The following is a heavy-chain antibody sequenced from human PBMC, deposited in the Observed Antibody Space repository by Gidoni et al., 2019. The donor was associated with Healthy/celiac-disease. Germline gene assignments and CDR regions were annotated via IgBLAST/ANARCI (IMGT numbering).Heavy chain of an antibody. D-gene: IGHD4-17*01. V-gene: IGHV3-30*18. Sequence: QVQLVESGGGVVHPGRSRRLSCAASGFTCRHYGMHWFRQAPGTVLEWVAVIAYDGSDKYYAESVKGRFTIARDNSKNTLYLQMNSLRAEDTAVYYCAKDRAYGDYVEAGVDYWGQGTLVTVSS. J-gene: IGHJ4*02. CDR3: AKDRAYGDYVEAGVDY. CDR1: GFTCRHYG. CDR2: IAYDGSDK.